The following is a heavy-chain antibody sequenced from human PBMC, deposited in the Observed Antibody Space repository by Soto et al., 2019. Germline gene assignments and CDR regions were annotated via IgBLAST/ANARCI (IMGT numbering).Heavy chain of an antibody. Sequence: ASVKFSFNASGYTFTGYYMHWVRQAPGQGLEWMGWINPNSGGTNYAQKFQGRVTMTRDTSISTAYMELSRLRSDDTAVYYCARDQTTGTPYFDYWGQGTLVTVSS. D-gene: IGHD4-17*01. CDR2: INPNSGGT. CDR1: GYTFTGYY. J-gene: IGHJ4*02. V-gene: IGHV1-2*02. CDR3: ARDQTTGTPYFDY.